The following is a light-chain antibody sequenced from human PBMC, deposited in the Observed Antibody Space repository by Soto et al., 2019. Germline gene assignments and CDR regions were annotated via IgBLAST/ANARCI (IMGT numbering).Light chain of an antibody. V-gene: IGKV3-15*01. Sequence: IVFTQSPGTLCLSPGGKATASCTASQSLSSSYLAWYQKKPGQAPRLRMYGASTRATGIPARFSGSGSGTEFTLTISILQSEDFAVYYCQQRSNWPPWPFGQG. CDR3: QQRSNWPPWP. CDR1: QSLSSSY. J-gene: IGKJ1*01. CDR2: GAS.